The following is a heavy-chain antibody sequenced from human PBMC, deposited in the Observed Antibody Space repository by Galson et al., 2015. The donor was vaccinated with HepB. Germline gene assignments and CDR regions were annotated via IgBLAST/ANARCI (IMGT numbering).Heavy chain of an antibody. D-gene: IGHD4-11*01. CDR1: GFTFSSYA. V-gene: IGHV3-30-3*01. J-gene: IGHJ4*02. CDR2: ISYDGSNK. CDR3: ARGLGSNYGGGDY. Sequence: SLRLSCAASGFTFSSYAMHWVRQAPGKGLEWVAVISYDGSNKYYADSVKGRFTISRDNAKNPLYLQMNSLRAEDTAVYYCARGLGSNYGGGDYWGQGTLVTVSS.